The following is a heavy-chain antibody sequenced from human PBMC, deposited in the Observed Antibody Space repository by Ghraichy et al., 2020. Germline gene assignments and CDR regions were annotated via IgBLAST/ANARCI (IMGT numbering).Heavy chain of an antibody. CDR3: ARASRVVRFYYYDGMDV. V-gene: IGHV3-48*02. Sequence: SCVGSGFTFGDYNLNWVRQSPGKGLEWISYISTSSRSIFYADSVKGRFTISRDNAQNSLFLQMKSLRDEDTAVYYCARASRVVRFYYYDGMDVWGQGTPVTVSS. CDR1: GFTFGDYN. D-gene: IGHD4-23*01. CDR2: ISTSSRSI. J-gene: IGHJ6*02.